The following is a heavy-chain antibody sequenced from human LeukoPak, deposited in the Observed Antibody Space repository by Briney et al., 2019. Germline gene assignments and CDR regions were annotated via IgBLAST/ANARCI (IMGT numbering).Heavy chain of an antibody. CDR2: INPNSGGT. CDR3: ARDSPSCYSFDP. J-gene: IGHJ5*02. Sequence: ASVKVSCKASGGTFSSYAISWVRQAPGQGLEWMGWINPNSGGTNYAQKFQGRVTMTRDTSISTAYMELSRLRSDDTAVYYCARDSPSCYSFDPWGQGTLVTVSS. D-gene: IGHD2-2*01. V-gene: IGHV1-2*02. CDR1: GGTFSSYA.